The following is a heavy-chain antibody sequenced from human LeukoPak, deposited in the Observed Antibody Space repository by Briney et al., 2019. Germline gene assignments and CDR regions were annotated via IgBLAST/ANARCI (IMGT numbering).Heavy chain of an antibody. D-gene: IGHD6-19*01. CDR1: GFTFSNSA. J-gene: IGHJ4*02. CDR2: ISYDGSNK. V-gene: IGHV3-30-3*01. Sequence: GGSLRLSCAASGFTFSNSAMHWVRQAPGKGLEWVAVISYDGSNKYYADSVKGRFTISRDNSKNTLYLQMNSLRAEDTAVYYCAKDQKVAGTYFDYWGQGTLVTVSS. CDR3: AKDQKVAGTYFDY.